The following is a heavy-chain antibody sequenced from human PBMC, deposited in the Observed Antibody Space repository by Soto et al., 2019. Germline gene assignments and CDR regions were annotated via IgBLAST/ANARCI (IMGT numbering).Heavy chain of an antibody. J-gene: IGHJ4*02. CDR1: GGSISSSSYY. CDR3: ARQGLRYFDWAGY. D-gene: IGHD3-9*01. Sequence: SETLSLTCTVSGGSISSSSYYWCWIRQPPGKGLEWIGSIYYSGSTYYNPSLTSRVTISVDTSNNQLSLKLSSVTAADTAVYYCARQGLRYFDWAGYWGQGTLVTVSS. V-gene: IGHV4-39*01. CDR2: IYYSGST.